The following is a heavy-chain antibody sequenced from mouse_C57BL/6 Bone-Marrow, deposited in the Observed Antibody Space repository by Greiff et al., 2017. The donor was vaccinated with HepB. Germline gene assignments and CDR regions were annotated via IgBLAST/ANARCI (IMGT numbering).Heavy chain of an antibody. Sequence: QVQLQQSGPGLVQPSQSLSITCTVSGFSLTSYGVHWVRQSPGKGLEWLGVIWSGGSTDYNAALISRLSISKDNSKCQVFFKMNSLQADDTDIYYCARKGGLACYAMDYWGQGTSVTVSS. CDR2: IWSGGST. D-gene: IGHD1-1*01. V-gene: IGHV2-2*01. J-gene: IGHJ4*01. CDR1: GFSLTSYG. CDR3: ARKGGLACYAMDY.